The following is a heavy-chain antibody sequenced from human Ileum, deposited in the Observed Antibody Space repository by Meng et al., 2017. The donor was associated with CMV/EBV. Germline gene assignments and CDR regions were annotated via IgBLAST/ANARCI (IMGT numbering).Heavy chain of an antibody. CDR3: ARGGQFNAFDI. CDR1: GFTFNSYE. J-gene: IGHJ3*02. V-gene: IGHV3-48*03. D-gene: IGHD3-10*01. Sequence: SLKISCAASGFTFNSYEMNWVRQAPGKGLEWVSYISSSGGTTHYADSVKGRFTISRDNAKNSLYLQMKSLRAEDTAVYHCARGGQFNAFDIWGQGTMVTVSS. CDR2: ISSSGGTT.